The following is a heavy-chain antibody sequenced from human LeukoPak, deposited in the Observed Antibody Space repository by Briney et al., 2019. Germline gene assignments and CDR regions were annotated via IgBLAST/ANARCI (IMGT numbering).Heavy chain of an antibody. D-gene: IGHD5-12*01. CDR3: AKDQGYSAYDFYF. J-gene: IGHJ4*02. V-gene: IGHV3-9*01. CDR2: ISWNSGSI. Sequence: GGSLRLSCAASGFTFDDYAMHWVRQAPGKGLEWVSGISWNSGSIGYADSVKGRFTISRDNAKNSLYLQMNSLRAEDTAVYYCAKDQGYSAYDFYFWGQGTLVTVSS. CDR1: GFTFDDYA.